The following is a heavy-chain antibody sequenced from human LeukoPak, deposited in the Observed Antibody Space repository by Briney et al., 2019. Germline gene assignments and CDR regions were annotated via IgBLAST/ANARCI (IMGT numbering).Heavy chain of an antibody. J-gene: IGHJ4*02. V-gene: IGHV4-38-2*01. CDR3: ARQGGERFVVVPAAMSVVDY. CDR2: IYHSGST. Sequence: PSETLSLTCAVSGYSISSGYYWGWIGQPPGKGLEWIGSIYHSGSTYYNPSLKSRVTISVDTSKNQFSLKLSSVTAADTAVYYCARQGGERFVVVPAAMSVVDYWGQGTLVTVSS. CDR1: GYSISSGYY. D-gene: IGHD2-2*01.